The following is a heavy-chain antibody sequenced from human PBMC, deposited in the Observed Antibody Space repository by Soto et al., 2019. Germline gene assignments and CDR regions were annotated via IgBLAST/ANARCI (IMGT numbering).Heavy chain of an antibody. CDR3: ARGPGYYFDY. J-gene: IGHJ4*02. Sequence: EVQLVESGGGLVQPGGSLRLSCAASGFTFSSYAMHWVRQARGKGLEYVSAISSNGGSTYYANSVKGRFTISRDNSKNTLYLQMGSLRAEDMAVYYCARGPGYYFDYWGQGTLVSVSS. CDR2: ISSNGGST. CDR1: GFTFSSYA. V-gene: IGHV3-64*01.